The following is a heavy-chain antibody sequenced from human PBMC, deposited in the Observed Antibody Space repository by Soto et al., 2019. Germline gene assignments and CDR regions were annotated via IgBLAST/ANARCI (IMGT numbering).Heavy chain of an antibody. J-gene: IGHJ3*02. V-gene: IGHV4-31*03. CDR1: GGSISGGGYY. CDR2: IYYSGST. CDR3: ARDRLRTMVRGAHCDAFDI. D-gene: IGHD3-10*01. Sequence: SETLSLTCTVSGGSISGGGYYWSWIRQHPGKGLEWIGYIYYSGSTYYNPSLKSRVTISVDTSKNQFSLKLSSVTAADTAVYYCARDRLRTMVRGAHCDAFDIWAQGTMVTVSS.